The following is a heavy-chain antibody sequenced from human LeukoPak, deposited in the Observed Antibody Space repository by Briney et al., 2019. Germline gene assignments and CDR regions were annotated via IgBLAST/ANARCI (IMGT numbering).Heavy chain of an antibody. Sequence: PGGSLRLSCAASGFTFDDYAMHWVRQAPGKGLEWVSLISGDGGSTYYADSVKGRFTISKDNSKNSLYLQMNSLRTEDTALYYCAKGATFGGVIAPDAFDIWGQGTMVTVSS. D-gene: IGHD3-16*02. V-gene: IGHV3-43*02. CDR3: AKGATFGGVIAPDAFDI. CDR1: GFTFDDYA. CDR2: ISGDGGST. J-gene: IGHJ3*02.